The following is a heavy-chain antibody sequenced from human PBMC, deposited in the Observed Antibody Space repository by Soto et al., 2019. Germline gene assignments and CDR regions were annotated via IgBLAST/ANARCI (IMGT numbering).Heavy chain of an antibody. D-gene: IGHD2-8*02. CDR3: ASSVAGGVSGSDAYYEYYGMDV. CDR2: INPNSGGT. Sequence: ASVKVACKASGYTFTCYYMHWVRQAPGQGLEWMGWINPNSGGTNYAQKFQGWVTMTRDTSISTAYMELSRLRSDDTAVYYCASSVAGGVSGSDAYYEYYGMDVWRQGTTVTVSS. J-gene: IGHJ6*02. CDR1: GYTFTCYY. V-gene: IGHV1-2*04.